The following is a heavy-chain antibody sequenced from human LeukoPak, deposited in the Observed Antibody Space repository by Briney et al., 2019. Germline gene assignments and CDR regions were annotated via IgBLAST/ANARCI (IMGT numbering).Heavy chain of an antibody. J-gene: IGHJ6*02. CDR1: GFTFSSYG. Sequence: GGSLRLSCAASGFTFSSYGIHWVRQAPGKGLEWVAVIWYDGSNKYYADSVKGRFTISRDNSKNTLYLQMNSLRAEDTAVYYCAKVRCSGGSCYSYYYYYYGMDVWGQGTTVTVSS. CDR3: AKVRCSGGSCYSYYYYYYGMDV. D-gene: IGHD2-15*01. CDR2: IWYDGSNK. V-gene: IGHV3-30*02.